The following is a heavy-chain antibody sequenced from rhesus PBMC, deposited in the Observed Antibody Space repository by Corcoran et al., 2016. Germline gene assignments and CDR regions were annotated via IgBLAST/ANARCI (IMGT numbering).Heavy chain of an antibody. CDR1: GGSISSNY. CDR3: ARDNSWFEVGWVGY. J-gene: IGHJ4*01. D-gene: IGHD1-1*01. CDR2: ISGRGGST. V-gene: IGHV4-173*01. Sequence: QVQLQESGPGVVKPSETLSLTCAVSGGSISSNYWSWIRQPPGKGLEWLGRISGRGGSTAYNPSLKSRVTISPGTSKSQFSLKLRSVTAADTAVYYCARDNSWFEVGWVGYWGQGVLVTVSS.